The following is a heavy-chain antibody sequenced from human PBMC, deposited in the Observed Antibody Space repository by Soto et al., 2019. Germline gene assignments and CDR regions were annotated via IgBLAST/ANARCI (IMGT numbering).Heavy chain of an antibody. CDR3: ARDSGHSSSSRYYYGMDV. CDR2: INPNSGGT. V-gene: IGHV1-2*04. J-gene: IGHJ6*02. CDR1: GYTFTGYY. Sequence: QVQLVQSGAEVKKPGASVKVSCKASGYTFTGYYMHWVRQAPGQGLEWMGWINPNSGGTNYAQKFQGWVTMTRDTSISTAYMELSRLRSDDTAVYYCARDSGHSSSSRYYYGMDVWGQGNTVTVSS. D-gene: IGHD6-6*01.